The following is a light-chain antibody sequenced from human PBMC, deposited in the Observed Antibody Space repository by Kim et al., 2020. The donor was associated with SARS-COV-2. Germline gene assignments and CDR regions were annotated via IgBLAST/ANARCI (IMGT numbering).Light chain of an antibody. CDR1: QDISSF. CDR3: QQYDTLPWT. V-gene: IGKV1-33*01. CDR2: DAS. Sequence: ASGGDRVTITCQASQDISSFLNWYQQKPGKAPNLLIYDASNLETGVPSRFSGSGSETHFTFTISNLQPEDIATYYCQQYDTLPWTFGQGTKVDIK. J-gene: IGKJ1*01.